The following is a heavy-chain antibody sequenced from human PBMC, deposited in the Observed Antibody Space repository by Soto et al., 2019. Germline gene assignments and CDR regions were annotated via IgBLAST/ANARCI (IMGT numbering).Heavy chain of an antibody. CDR1: GFSFSTKGVG. J-gene: IGHJ6*03. D-gene: IGHD6-6*01. CDR2: IYWDDDK. Sequence: LVNAAHSVRLNCTFSGFSFSTKGVGVGWIRQPPGKALEWLALIYWDDDKRYSPSLKSRLTITKDTSKNQVVLTMTNMDPVDTATYYCAHRRRESIAVDYYYYYYMDVWGKGTTVTV. CDR3: AHRRRESIAVDYYYYYYMDV. V-gene: IGHV2-5*02.